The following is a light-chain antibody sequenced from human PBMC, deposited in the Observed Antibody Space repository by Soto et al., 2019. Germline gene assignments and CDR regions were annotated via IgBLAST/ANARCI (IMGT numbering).Light chain of an antibody. CDR3: AAWDDSLSGLHV. Sequence: QSVLTQPPSVSGAPGQGVTISCTGSSSNIGAGYDVHWYQQLPGTAPRLLIYRNNLRPSGVPDRFSGSKSGTSASLAISGLRSEDEADYYCAAWDDSLSGLHVFGTGTKVTVL. CDR2: RNN. J-gene: IGLJ1*01. V-gene: IGLV1-47*01. CDR1: SSNIGAGYD.